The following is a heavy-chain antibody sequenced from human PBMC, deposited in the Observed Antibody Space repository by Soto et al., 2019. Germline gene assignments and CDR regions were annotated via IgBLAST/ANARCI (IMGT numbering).Heavy chain of an antibody. V-gene: IGHV1-69*01. Sequence: QVQLVQSGAEVKKPGSSVKVSCKASGGTFSSYAISWVRQAPGQGLEWMGGIIPIFGTANYAQKFQGRVTNTADESKSTGYMELSSPRTEDTAVEYWATSAFNYHDRRGAFDIWGQGKMGPGSS. CDR3: ATSAFNYHDRRGAFDI. D-gene: IGHD3-22*01. CDR1: GGTFSSYA. J-gene: IGHJ3*02. CDR2: IIPIFGTA.